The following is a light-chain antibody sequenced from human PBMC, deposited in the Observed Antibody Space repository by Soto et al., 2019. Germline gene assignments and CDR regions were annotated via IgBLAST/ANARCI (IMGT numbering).Light chain of an antibody. CDR2: GAS. V-gene: IGKV1-6*01. J-gene: IGKJ1*01. CDR3: LHEINHPLR. Sequence: AIQMTQSPSSLSASVEDRVTISCRASQGIGNALGWYQQKPGKPPKVLIYGASNLQSRVPPRFSGSGSGIHFTLSISSLQPEDSARYSCLHEINHPLRFAQGTNVQIK. CDR1: QGIGNA.